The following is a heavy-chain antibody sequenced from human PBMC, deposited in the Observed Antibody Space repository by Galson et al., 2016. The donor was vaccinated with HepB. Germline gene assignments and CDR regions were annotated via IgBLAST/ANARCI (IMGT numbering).Heavy chain of an antibody. CDR1: GFSFSGHG. Sequence: SLRLSCAASGFSFSGHGMHWLRQAPGKGLEWVAAIWPDGTNENYAASVKGRFSISRDNSKSMLYLQMDSLRAEDIAVYYCARVRSSSWFDSWGQGTLVTVS. D-gene: IGHD6-13*01. V-gene: IGHV3-33*01. J-gene: IGHJ5*01. CDR3: ARVRSSSWFDS. CDR2: IWPDGTNE.